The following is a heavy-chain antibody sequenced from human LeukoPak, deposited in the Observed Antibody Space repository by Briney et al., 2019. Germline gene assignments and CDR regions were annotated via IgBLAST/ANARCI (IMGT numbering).Heavy chain of an antibody. J-gene: IGHJ4*02. Sequence: ASVKVSCKASGGTFSSYAISWVRQAPGQGLEWMGRIIPILGIANYAQKFQGRVTITADKSTSTAYMELSSLRSEDTAVYYCAREGGYSSSPRLFDYWGQGTLVTVSS. CDR2: IIPILGIA. D-gene: IGHD6-6*01. CDR3: AREGGYSSSPRLFDY. V-gene: IGHV1-69*04. CDR1: GGTFSSYA.